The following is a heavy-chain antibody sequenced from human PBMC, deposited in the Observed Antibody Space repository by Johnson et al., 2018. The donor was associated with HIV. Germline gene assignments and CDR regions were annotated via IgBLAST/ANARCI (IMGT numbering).Heavy chain of an antibody. CDR1: GFSFHNYA. D-gene: IGHD3-22*01. J-gene: IGHJ3*02. Sequence: QVQLVESGGGVVQPGRSLRLSCAASGFSFHNYAMHWVRQRPGKGLEWMAVISYGGRYKDYAASLEGRFTISRDNSKNTLFLQVNSLRAEDTAMYYCVRDIAFYDSGSAISDAFDIWGQGTKVTVSS. CDR3: VRDIAFYDSGSAISDAFDI. V-gene: IGHV3-30*04. CDR2: ISYGGRYK.